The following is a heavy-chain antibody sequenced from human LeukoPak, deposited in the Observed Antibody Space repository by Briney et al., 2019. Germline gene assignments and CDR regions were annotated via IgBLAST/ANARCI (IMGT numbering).Heavy chain of an antibody. Sequence: GGSLRLSCAASGFTFDDYAMHWVRQAPGKGLEWVSLISGDGGSTYYADSVKGRFTISRDNSKNSLYLQMNSLRTEDTALYYCAKDIGGCGGDCYPYGMDVWGQGTTVTVSS. CDR2: ISGDGGST. D-gene: IGHD2-21*02. CDR1: GFTFDDYA. J-gene: IGHJ6*02. V-gene: IGHV3-43*02. CDR3: AKDIGGCGGDCYPYGMDV.